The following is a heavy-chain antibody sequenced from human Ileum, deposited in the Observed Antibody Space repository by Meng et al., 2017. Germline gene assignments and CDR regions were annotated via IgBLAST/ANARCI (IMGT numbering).Heavy chain of an antibody. CDR3: VRNEGYSLGD. D-gene: IGHD2-21*01. V-gene: IGHV4-4*03. J-gene: IGHJ4*02. CDR1: GDSISSRDW. Sequence: LRGSGPGLVNPQGTLSLTCAVSGDSISSRDWWSWVRQPQGKGLEWIGEISQESGRTNYNPSLKSRVTISLDKSKNQFSLNLNSVTAADTAVYYCVRNEGYSLGDWGQGTLVTVSS. CDR2: ISQESGRT.